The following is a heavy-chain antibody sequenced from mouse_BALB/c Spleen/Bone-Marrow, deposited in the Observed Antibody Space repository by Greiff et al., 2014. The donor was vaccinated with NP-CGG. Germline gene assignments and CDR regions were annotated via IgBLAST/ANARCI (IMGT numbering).Heavy chain of an antibody. D-gene: IGHD2-1*01. J-gene: IGHJ3*01. CDR3: AREKVYYGISWFAY. CDR2: IHPSDSET. CDR1: GYSSTTYW. V-gene: IGHV1-61*01. Sequence: VQLQQSGTEVVRPGASVKLSCKASGYSSTTYWMNWVKQRPGQGLEWIGMIHPSDSETRLNQKFKDKATLTVDKSSSTAYMQLNSPTSEDSAVYYCAREKVYYGISWFAYWGQGTLVTVSA.